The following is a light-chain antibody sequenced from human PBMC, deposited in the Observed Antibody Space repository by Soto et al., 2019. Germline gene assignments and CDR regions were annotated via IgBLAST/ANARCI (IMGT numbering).Light chain of an antibody. J-gene: IGKJ5*01. Sequence: IRLTHSPVSLSASLGDRVTIPCRASQGISSFLAWYQQKPGKAPKLLIYAASTLQSGVPSRFSGSGSGTDFTLNISSLQPEHFATYFCQQPNSYPITFGQGTRLEIK. CDR2: AAS. CDR1: QGISSF. V-gene: IGKV1-9*01. CDR3: QQPNSYPIT.